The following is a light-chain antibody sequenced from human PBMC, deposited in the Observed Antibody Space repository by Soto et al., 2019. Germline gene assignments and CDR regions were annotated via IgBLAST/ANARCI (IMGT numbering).Light chain of an antibody. J-gene: IGLJ1*01. CDR3: GSCDRSLSADV. Sequence: QSVLTQPPSVSAAPGQRVTISCSGSSSNIGITSVSWYQQFPGAAPKLLIYQDYKRPSGIPDRFSGSKSGTSATLGITGLQTGYEADYYCGSCDRSLSADVFGTGTKVTVL. CDR2: QDY. V-gene: IGLV1-51*02. CDR1: SSNIGITS.